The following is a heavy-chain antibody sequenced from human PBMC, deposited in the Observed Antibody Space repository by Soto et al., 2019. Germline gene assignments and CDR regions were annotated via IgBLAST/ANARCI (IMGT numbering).Heavy chain of an antibody. V-gene: IGHV3-30*18. D-gene: IGHD3-16*01. CDR3: AKGPPYVSSYYFDY. Sequence: GGSLRLSCAASGFTLSSYGMHWVRQAPGKGLEWVAVISYDGSNKYYADSVKGRFTISRDNSKNTLYLQMNSLRAEDTAVYYCAKGPPYVSSYYFDYWGQGTLVTVSS. CDR2: ISYDGSNK. J-gene: IGHJ4*02. CDR1: GFTLSSYG.